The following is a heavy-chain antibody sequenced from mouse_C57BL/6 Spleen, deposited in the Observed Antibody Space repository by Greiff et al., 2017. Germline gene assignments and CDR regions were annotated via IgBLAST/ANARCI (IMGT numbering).Heavy chain of an antibody. V-gene: IGHV2-2*01. CDR1: GFSLTSYG. CDR3: GGYDFAY. J-gene: IGHJ3*01. D-gene: IGHD2-2*01. Sequence: VQGVESGPGLVQPSQSLSITCTVSGFSLTSYGVHWVRQSPGKGLEWLGVIWSGGSTDYNAAFISRLSISKDNSMSQVFFKMTSLQADNTAIYYCGGYDFAYWGQGTLVTVSA. CDR2: IWSGGST.